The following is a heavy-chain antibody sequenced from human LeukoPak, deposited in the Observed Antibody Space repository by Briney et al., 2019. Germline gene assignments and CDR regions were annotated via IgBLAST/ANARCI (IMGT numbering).Heavy chain of an antibody. V-gene: IGHV3-20*04. CDR2: INWNGGST. D-gene: IGHD1-26*01. CDR1: GFTFDDYG. CDR3: ARDTPSGTYFSDY. J-gene: IGHJ4*02. Sequence: GGSLRLSCAASGFTFDDYGMSWVRQAPGKGLEWVSRINWNGGSTGYADSLKGRFTISRDNAKNSLYLQMNSLRAEDTALYYCARDTPSGTYFSDYWGQGTLVTVSS.